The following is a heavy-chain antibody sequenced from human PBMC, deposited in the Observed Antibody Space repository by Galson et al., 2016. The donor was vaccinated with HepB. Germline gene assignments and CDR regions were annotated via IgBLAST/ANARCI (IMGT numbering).Heavy chain of an antibody. V-gene: IGHV1-69*13. D-gene: IGHD6-25*01. CDR2: IVAIFLTA. Sequence: SVKVSCKASGGTFSSYAIAWVRQAPGQGLEWMGGIVAIFLTANYAQKFQGSVNISPDESTTTSYVELRSLRTEDTAVYYCARGPHVAAPATPVNYFDFWGPGTLVTVSS. CDR1: GGTFSSYA. J-gene: IGHJ4*02. CDR3: ARGPHVAAPATPVNYFDF.